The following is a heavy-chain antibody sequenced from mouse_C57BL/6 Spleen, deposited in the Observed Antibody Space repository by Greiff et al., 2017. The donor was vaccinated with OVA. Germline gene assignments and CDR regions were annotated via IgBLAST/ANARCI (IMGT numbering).Heavy chain of an antibody. CDR1: GYTFTSYW. V-gene: IGHV1-52*01. CDR2: IDPSDSET. Sequence: VQLQQPGAELVRPGSSVKLSCKASGYTFTSYWMHWVKQRPIQGLEWIGNIDPSDSETHYNQKFKDKATLTVDKSSSTAYMQLSSLTSEDSAVYYCARSWDYAMDYWGQGTSVTVSS. CDR3: ARSWDYAMDY. J-gene: IGHJ4*01. D-gene: IGHD4-1*01.